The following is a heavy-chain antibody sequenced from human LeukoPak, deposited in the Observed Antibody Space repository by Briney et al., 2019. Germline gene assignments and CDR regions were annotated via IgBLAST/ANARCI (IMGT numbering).Heavy chain of an antibody. Sequence: GGSLRLSCAASGFTFSSYGMHWVRQAPGKGLEWVAVISYDGSNKYYADSVKGRFTISRDKSKNTLYLQMNSLRAEDTAVYYCAKEGCSSTSCYEDYWGQGTLVTVSS. CDR2: ISYDGSNK. CDR3: AKEGCSSTSCYEDY. CDR1: GFTFSSYG. D-gene: IGHD2-2*01. V-gene: IGHV3-30*18. J-gene: IGHJ4*02.